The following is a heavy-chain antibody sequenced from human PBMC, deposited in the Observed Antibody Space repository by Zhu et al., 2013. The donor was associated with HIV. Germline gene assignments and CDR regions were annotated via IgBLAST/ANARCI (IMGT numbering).Heavy chain of an antibody. CDR1: GYTFTDYY. D-gene: IGHD2-15*01. CDR3: ARDRVGGGMVNYYYYGMDV. CDR2: INIYSGGT. J-gene: IGHJ6*02. V-gene: IGHV1-2*02. Sequence: QVQLVQSGAELKKPGASVKVSCKASGYTFTDYYMRWVRQAPGQGPEWMGWINIYSGGTKYAQKFQGRVTLTRDTSISTAYMELRGLTSDDTAVYYCARDRVGGGMVNYYYYGMDVWGQGTTVTVSS.